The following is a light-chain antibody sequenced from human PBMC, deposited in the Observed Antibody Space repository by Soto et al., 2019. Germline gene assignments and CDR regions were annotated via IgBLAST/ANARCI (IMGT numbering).Light chain of an antibody. V-gene: IGKV1-39*01. CDR2: AAS. J-gene: IGKJ1*01. CDR3: QQIYSVPPT. CDR1: QSISTY. Sequence: DIPMTQSPSSLSASVGDRVTITCRASQSISTYLSWYQQKPGKAPKLLVYAASSLERGVPSRFSGGGSGTEFTLTISSLQPEDFATYYCQQIYSVPPTFAQGTRVEIK.